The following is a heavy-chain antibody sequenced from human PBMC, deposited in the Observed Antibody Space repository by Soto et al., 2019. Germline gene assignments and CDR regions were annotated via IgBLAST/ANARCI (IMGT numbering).Heavy chain of an antibody. CDR1: GVTFRSYA. V-gene: IGHV3-21*01. Sequence: GGPHRHSCAASGVTFRSYAMSWVRQAPGKGLEWVSSIGSSSSYTYYADSVKGRFIISRDNAKNSLYLQMNSLRAEDTAGYYCARGTDMDVWGQGTTVTVSS. J-gene: IGHJ6*02. CDR3: ARGTDMDV. CDR2: IGSSSSYT.